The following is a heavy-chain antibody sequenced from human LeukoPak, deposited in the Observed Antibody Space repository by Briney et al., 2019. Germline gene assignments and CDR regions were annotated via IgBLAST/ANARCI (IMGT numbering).Heavy chain of an antibody. J-gene: IGHJ3*02. Sequence: SETLSLTCTVSGGSISSYYWSWIRQPPGKGLEWIGYMYYSGSTNYNPSLKSRVTISVDTSKNQFSLKLSSVTAADTAVYYCARAVAAAGTPRSDAFDICGQGTMVTASS. D-gene: IGHD6-13*01. CDR3: ARAVAAAGTPRSDAFDI. CDR1: GGSISSYY. V-gene: IGHV4-59*01. CDR2: MYYSGST.